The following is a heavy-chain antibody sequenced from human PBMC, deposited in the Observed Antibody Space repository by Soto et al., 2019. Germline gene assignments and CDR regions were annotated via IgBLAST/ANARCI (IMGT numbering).Heavy chain of an antibody. J-gene: IGHJ5*02. CDR1: GFTFSSYA. CDR3: ARVRARYSYGVFDP. Sequence: GGSLRLSCAASGFTFSSYAMHWVRQAPGKGLEWVAVISYDGSNKYYADSVKGRFTISRDNSKNTLYLQMNSLRAEDTAVYYCARVRARYSYGVFDPWGQGTLVTVSS. D-gene: IGHD5-18*01. V-gene: IGHV3-30-3*01. CDR2: ISYDGSNK.